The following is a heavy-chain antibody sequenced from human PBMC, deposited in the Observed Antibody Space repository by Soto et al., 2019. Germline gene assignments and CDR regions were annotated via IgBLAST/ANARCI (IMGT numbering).Heavy chain of an antibody. D-gene: IGHD6-13*01. Sequence: PSETLSLTCAVSGYSISSGYYWGWIRQPPGKGLEWIGSIYHSGSTYYNPSLKSRVTISVDTSKNQFSLKLSSATAADAAVYYCARGIRSWEDYYYYYGMEVWGQGTTVTVSS. CDR3: ARGIRSWEDYYYYYGMEV. CDR1: GYSISSGYY. V-gene: IGHV4-38-2*01. J-gene: IGHJ6*02. CDR2: IYHSGST.